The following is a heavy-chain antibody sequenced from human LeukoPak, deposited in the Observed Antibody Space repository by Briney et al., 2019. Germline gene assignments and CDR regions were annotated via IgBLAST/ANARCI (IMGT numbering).Heavy chain of an antibody. CDR2: ISGSGSRT. V-gene: IGHV3-23*01. CDR1: GFTFSDYD. Sequence: AESLSLSCAASGFTFSDYDLTWVRQAPGKGLEWVSSISGSGSRTYYTESVKGRFPIYRDNSKNTLYLQMNSRRADETAIYSCASRPRADIGPLDFWGQGTLVTVSS. CDR3: ASRPRADIGPLDF. D-gene: IGHD1-14*01. J-gene: IGHJ4*02.